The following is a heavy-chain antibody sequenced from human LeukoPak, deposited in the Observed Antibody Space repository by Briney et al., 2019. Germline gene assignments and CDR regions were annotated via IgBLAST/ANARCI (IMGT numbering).Heavy chain of an antibody. J-gene: IGHJ4*02. D-gene: IGHD2-15*01. CDR2: ISYDGSNK. V-gene: IGHV3-30*03. CDR3: ATQDILDY. CDR1: GFTFSSYS. Sequence: PGGSLRLSCAASGFTFSSYSMHWVRQAPGKGLEWVAVISYDGSNKYYADSVKGRFTISRDNAENILYLQMNSLTADDTAVYYCATQDILDYWGQGTLVTVSS.